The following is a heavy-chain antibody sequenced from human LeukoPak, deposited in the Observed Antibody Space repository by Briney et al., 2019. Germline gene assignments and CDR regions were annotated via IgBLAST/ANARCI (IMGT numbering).Heavy chain of an antibody. V-gene: IGHV4-59*12. CDR1: GGSISSYY. Sequence: SETLSLTCTVSGGSISSYYWSWIRQPPGKGLEWNGYIYDSGSTNYNPSLKSRVTMSVDTSKNQFSLKLSSVTAADTAMYYCAREVADYGGYYYYHYMDVWGKGTTVTISS. CDR3: AREVADYGGYYYYHYMDV. J-gene: IGHJ6*03. D-gene: IGHD4-23*01. CDR2: IYDSGST.